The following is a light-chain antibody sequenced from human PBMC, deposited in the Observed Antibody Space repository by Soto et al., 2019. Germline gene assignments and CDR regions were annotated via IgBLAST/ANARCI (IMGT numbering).Light chain of an antibody. CDR1: HSIGGN. CDR2: GAS. Sequence: EIVMTQSPATLSVSPGERVILSCRASHSIGGNLAWYQQKPGQAPRLLIYGASSRATGVPARVSGSGSGTEFTLTISSLQSEDFAVYYCHQYNDWPQTFGQGTKVEVK. J-gene: IGKJ1*01. CDR3: HQYNDWPQT. V-gene: IGKV3-15*01.